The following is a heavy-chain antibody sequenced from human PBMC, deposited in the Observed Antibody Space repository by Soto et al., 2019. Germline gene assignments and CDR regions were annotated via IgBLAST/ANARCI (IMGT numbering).Heavy chain of an antibody. CDR3: AGGSSSAWIDF. D-gene: IGHD6-25*01. CDR1: GDSITCYHYY. CDR2: IYNGGGNT. J-gene: IGHJ4*02. Sequence: PSETLSLTCTVSGDSITCYHYYWGWIRQAPGKGLEWVGSIYNGGGNTYYSPSLKSRVTISVDTSNNQFFLRLNSVTATDTAVYFCAGGSSSAWIDFWGQGTLVTVSS. V-gene: IGHV4-39*01.